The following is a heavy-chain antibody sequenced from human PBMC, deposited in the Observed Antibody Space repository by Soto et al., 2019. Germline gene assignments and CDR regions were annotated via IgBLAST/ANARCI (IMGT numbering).Heavy chain of an antibody. D-gene: IGHD3-3*01. Sequence: PGGSLRLSCAASGFTFSSYGMHWVRQAPGKGLEWVAVISYDGSNKYYADSVKGRFTISRDNSKNTLYLQMNSLRAEDTAVYYCAKAHLSNVWSGYYYLIGRLAPYYYYGMDVWGQGTTVTVSS. CDR2: ISYDGSNK. V-gene: IGHV3-30*18. CDR1: GFTFSSYG. CDR3: AKAHLSNVWSGYYYLIGRLAPYYYYGMDV. J-gene: IGHJ6*02.